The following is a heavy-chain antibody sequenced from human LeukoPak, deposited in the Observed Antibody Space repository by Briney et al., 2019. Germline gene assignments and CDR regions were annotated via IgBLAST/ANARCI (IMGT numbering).Heavy chain of an antibody. CDR1: GFTFANCA. Sequence: PGRSLRLSCAASGFTFANCAMSWVRQAPGMGLEWVSAISGSGVGTNYADSVKGRFTISRDNSKNTLYLQMNSLRAEDIAVYYCAKNGRDDHDKYFFDFWGQGTLVSVSS. CDR2: ISGSGVGT. CDR3: AKNGRDDHDKYFFDF. J-gene: IGHJ4*02. D-gene: IGHD3-9*01. V-gene: IGHV3-23*01.